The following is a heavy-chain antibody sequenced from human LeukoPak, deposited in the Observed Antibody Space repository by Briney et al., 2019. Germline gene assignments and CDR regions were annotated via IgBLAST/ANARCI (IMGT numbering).Heavy chain of an antibody. CDR1: GFTFSRSG. J-gene: IGHJ6*02. Sequence: GGSLRLSCAASGFTFSRSGMHWVRQAPGKGLEWVSVIWYGGSHEDYADSVKGRFTISRDNSKNTLFMQMNSLRAEDTAVYYCARDQSSYGMDVWGQGTTVTVSS. CDR2: IWYGGSHE. V-gene: IGHV3-33*01. CDR3: ARDQSSYGMDV. D-gene: IGHD3-16*02.